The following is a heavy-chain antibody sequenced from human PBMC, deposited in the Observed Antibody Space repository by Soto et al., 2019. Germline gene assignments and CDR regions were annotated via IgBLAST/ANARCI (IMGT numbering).Heavy chain of an antibody. V-gene: IGHV1-18*01. CDR1: GYTFTSYG. D-gene: IGHD4-17*01. J-gene: IGHJ5*02. CDR3: ARVTYGDYLGGWFDP. CDR2: ISAYNGNT. Sequence: ASVKVSCKASGYTFTSYGISWVRQAPGQGLEWMGWISAYNGNTNYAQKLQGRVTMTTDTSTSTAYMELRSLRSDDTAVYYCARVTYGDYLGGWFDPWGQGTLVTVSS.